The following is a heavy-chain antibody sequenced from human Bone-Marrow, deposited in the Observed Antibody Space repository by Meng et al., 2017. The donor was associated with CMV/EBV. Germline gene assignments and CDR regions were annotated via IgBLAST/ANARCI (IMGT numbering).Heavy chain of an antibody. CDR1: GYSFTNYW. J-gene: IGHJ4*02. D-gene: IGHD3-3*01. Sequence: GESLKISCKGSGYSFTNYWIGWVRQMPGKGLEWMGIIYPGDSDTRYSPSFQGQVTISADKSISTAYLQWSSLKASDTAMYYCARQRPTYYDFWSGYSGGPLDYWGQGTLVTVSS. V-gene: IGHV5-51*01. CDR2: IYPGDSDT. CDR3: ARQRPTYYDFWSGYSGGPLDY.